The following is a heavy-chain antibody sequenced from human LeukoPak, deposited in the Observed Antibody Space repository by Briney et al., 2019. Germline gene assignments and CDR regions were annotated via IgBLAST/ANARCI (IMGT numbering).Heavy chain of an antibody. J-gene: IGHJ6*03. Sequence: GGSLRLSCAASGFSFSSYAMSWVRQAPGKGLEWVSSISGSDSRTYYADSVKGRFTISRDNSKNTLYLQMNSLRADETAVYYCARGSSRDYYYMDVWGKGTTVTVSS. CDR3: ARGSSRDYYYMDV. CDR1: GFSFSSYA. CDR2: ISGSDSRT. V-gene: IGHV3-23*01.